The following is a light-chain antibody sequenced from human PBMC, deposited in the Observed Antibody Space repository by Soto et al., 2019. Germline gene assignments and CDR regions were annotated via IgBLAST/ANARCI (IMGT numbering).Light chain of an antibody. J-gene: IGLJ1*01. CDR2: DVS. Sequence: QSALTQPASVSGSLGQSITISCTGTSSDIGSYNYVSWYQHQPGKAPKLMLFDVSNRPSGVSHLFSGSKSGNTASLTISGLQPEDEADYYCGSYTSSTTPYVFGTGTKLTVL. V-gene: IGLV2-14*03. CDR3: GSYTSSTTPYV. CDR1: SSDIGSYNY.